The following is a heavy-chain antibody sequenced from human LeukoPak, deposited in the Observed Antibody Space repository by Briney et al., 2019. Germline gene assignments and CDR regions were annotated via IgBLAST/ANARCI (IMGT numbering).Heavy chain of an antibody. V-gene: IGHV3-64*02. CDR3: ARITMGATIANYYYYMTS. J-gene: IGHJ6*03. Sequence: GSLRLSCAASGFTFSSYSMHWVRQAPGKGLEYVSAIISNGGRTHYADSVTGRFTISRDNSKNTLFLQMGSLRPDDMAVYYCARITMGATIANYYYYMTSGAKGPRSPSP. CDR2: IISNGGRT. CDR1: GFTFSSYS. D-gene: IGHD3-3*01.